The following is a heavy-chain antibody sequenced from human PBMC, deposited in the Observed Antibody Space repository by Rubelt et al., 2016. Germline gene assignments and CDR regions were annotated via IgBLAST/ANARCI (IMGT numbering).Heavy chain of an antibody. V-gene: IGHV3-43D*03. Sequence: EVQLVESGGGLVQPGGSLRLSCEASGFTFDDYAMHWVRQAPGKDLEWVSLISWDGGRTYYADSVKGRFTISIGNSKHSLYWQMNSLRAEDTAVYYCATAHTAFDYWGQGAMVTVSS. D-gene: IGHD5-18*01. CDR1: GFTFDDYA. CDR3: ATAHTAFDY. CDR2: ISWDGGRT. J-gene: IGHJ4*02.